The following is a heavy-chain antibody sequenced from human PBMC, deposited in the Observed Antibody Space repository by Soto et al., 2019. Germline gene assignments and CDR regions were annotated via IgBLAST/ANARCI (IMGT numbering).Heavy chain of an antibody. D-gene: IGHD4-17*01. CDR1: GFTFGDYA. Sequence: PGGSLRLSCTASGFTFGDYAMSWFRQAPGKGLEWVGFIRSKAYGGTTEYAASVKGRFTISRDDSKSIAYLQMNSLKTEDTAVYYCTSYYGDYANYYYGMDVWGQGTTVTVSS. CDR3: TSYYGDYANYYYGMDV. CDR2: IRSKAYGGTT. V-gene: IGHV3-49*03. J-gene: IGHJ6*02.